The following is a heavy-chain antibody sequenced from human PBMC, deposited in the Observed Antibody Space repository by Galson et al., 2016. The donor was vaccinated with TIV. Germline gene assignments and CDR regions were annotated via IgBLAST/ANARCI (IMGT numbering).Heavy chain of an antibody. Sequence: SVKVSCKASGYTFTNYGMSWVRQAPGQGPEWMGWIRTSNGDTNRAQKFQERVTLTRDTSTTTAYMELMRLRFDDTAVYYCARDRDGSVNWFDPWGQGTLVTVSS. CDR1: GYTFTNYG. CDR3: ARDRDGSVNWFDP. V-gene: IGHV1-18*01. CDR2: IRTSNGDT. J-gene: IGHJ5*02. D-gene: IGHD5-24*01.